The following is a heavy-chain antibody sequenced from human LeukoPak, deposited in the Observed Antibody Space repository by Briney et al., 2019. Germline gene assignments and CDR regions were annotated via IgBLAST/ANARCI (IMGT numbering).Heavy chain of an antibody. Sequence: SETLSLTCTVSGGSISSYYWSWIRQPAGKGLEWIGRIYVSGTTYYNPSLKSRVTISLDTSKNQFSLKLSSVTAADTATYYCAREGDSSGYFYFDYWGQGTLVTVSS. D-gene: IGHD3-22*01. V-gene: IGHV4-4*07. CDR1: GGSISSYY. CDR3: AREGDSSGYFYFDY. J-gene: IGHJ4*02. CDR2: IYVSGTT.